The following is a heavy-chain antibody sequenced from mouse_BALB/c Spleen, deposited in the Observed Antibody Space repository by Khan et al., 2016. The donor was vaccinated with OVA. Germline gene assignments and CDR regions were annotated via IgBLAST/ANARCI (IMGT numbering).Heavy chain of an antibody. J-gene: IGHJ4*01. CDR1: GFSLTSYG. CDR3: ARGDGYYEDAMDY. CDR2: IWAGGST. D-gene: IGHD2-3*01. Sequence: VELVESGPGLVAPSQSLSITCTVSGFSLTSYGIHWVRQPPGKGLEWLGVIWAGGSTNYNSALMSRLSISKDNSKSQGFLKMNSLQTDDTAMYYCARGDGYYEDAMDYWGQGTSVTVSS. V-gene: IGHV2-9*02.